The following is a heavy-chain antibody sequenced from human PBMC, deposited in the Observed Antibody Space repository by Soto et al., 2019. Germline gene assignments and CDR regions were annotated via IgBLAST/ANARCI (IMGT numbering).Heavy chain of an antibody. Sequence: QVQLVESGGGVVQPGRSLRLSCGASGFTFRSYAMHWVRQAPGKGLEWVATISHDGNIKYYAVSVKGQFAISRDNSMTAMFLQMDSLRPEDTARYYCERDYETNSAGDYYYGMDVWGHVTTVTVSS. CDR1: GFTFRSYA. V-gene: IGHV3-30*09. D-gene: IGHD2-21*01. J-gene: IGHJ6*02. CDR3: ERDYETNSAGDYYYGMDV. CDR2: ISHDGNIK.